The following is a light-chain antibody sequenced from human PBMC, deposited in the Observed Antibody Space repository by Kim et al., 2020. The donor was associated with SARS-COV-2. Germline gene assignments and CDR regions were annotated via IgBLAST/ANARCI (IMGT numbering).Light chain of an antibody. J-gene: IGLJ2*01. CDR3: QSTDSSGTYVI. V-gene: IGLV3-25*03. CDR2: KDT. Sequence: SYELTQPPSLSVSPGQTATVTCSGDALPKQYAYWYQQKPGQAPVVVIYKDTERSSGIPERFSGSSSGTTVTLTISGVQAEDEADYYCQSTDSSGTYVIFG. CDR1: ALPKQY.